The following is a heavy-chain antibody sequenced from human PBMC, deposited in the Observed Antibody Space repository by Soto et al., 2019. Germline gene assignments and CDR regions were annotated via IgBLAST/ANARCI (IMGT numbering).Heavy chain of an antibody. J-gene: IGHJ4*02. CDR3: GREQVVATSYGY. V-gene: IGHV1-69*01. Sequence: QVQLVQSGAEVKKPGSSVKVSCKASGGTFSSYAISWVRQAPGHGLEWMGGIIPIFGTANYAQKFQGRVTITAYGSTSTAYLELSSVISEETAVYYCGREQVVATSYGYWGQGTLVTGCS. D-gene: IGHD1-26*01. CDR1: GGTFSSYA. CDR2: IIPIFGTA.